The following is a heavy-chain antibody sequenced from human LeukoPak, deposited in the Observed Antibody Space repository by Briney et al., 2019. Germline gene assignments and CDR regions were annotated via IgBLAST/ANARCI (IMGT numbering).Heavy chain of an antibody. V-gene: IGHV3-23*01. J-gene: IGHJ4*02. CDR3: AKLKDPSCYSNFDY. CDR1: GFTFSSYA. Sequence: GGSLRLSCVASGFTFSSYAMSWVRQAPGKGLEWVSAISGSGGSTYYADSVKGRFTISRDNSKNTLYLQMNSLRAEDTAVYYCAKLKDPSCYSNFDYWGQGTLVTVSS. CDR2: ISGSGGST. D-gene: IGHD2-2*01.